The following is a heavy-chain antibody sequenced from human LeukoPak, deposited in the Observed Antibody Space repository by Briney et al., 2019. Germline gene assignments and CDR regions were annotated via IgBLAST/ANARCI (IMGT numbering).Heavy chain of an antibody. CDR1: GGSISSGGYY. D-gene: IGHD5-18*01. J-gene: IGHJ4*02. CDR2: IYYSGST. CDR3: ARWETAMVTFDY. V-gene: IGHV4-31*03. Sequence: PSETLSLTCTVSGGSISSGGYYWSWIRQHPGKGLEWIGYIYYSGSTYYNPSLKSRVTISVDTSKNQFSLKLSSVTAADTAVYYCARWETAMVTFDYWGQGTLVTVSS.